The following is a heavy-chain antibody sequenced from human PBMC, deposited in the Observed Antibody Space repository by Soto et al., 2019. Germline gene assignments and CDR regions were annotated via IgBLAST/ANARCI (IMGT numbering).Heavy chain of an antibody. J-gene: IGHJ4*02. CDR3: ARSDTSMADY. CDR2: IYHSGNT. V-gene: IGHV4-4*02. CDR1: GGSISSSYW. Sequence: QVQLQESGPGLVKPSGTLSLTCAVSGGSISSSYWWSWVRQPPGKGLEWIGQIYHSGNTNYNPSLKSRVSISLDTSKNQFSLRVHAVTAAATAVYYGARSDTSMADYWGQGTLVTVSS. D-gene: IGHD5-18*01.